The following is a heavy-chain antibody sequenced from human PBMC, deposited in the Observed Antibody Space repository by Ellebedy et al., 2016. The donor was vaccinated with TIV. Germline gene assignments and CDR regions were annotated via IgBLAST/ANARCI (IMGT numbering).Heavy chain of an antibody. CDR2: IHYSGNT. CDR1: GDSITSGSYY. Sequence: SETLSLXCTVSGDSITSGSYYWGWIRQPPGKGLEWIGSIHYSGNTHYNPSLKSRVTISVDTSKNQFSLKLSSVTAADTAVYYCARQAMYNWFNPWGQGTLVTVSS. D-gene: IGHD2-2*01. CDR3: ARQAMYNWFNP. V-gene: IGHV4-39*07. J-gene: IGHJ5*02.